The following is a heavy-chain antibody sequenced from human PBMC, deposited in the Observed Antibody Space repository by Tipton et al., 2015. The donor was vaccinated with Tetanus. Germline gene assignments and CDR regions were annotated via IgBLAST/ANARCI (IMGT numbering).Heavy chain of an antibody. CDR3: ARDPSGGVRYFDY. D-gene: IGHD2-8*01. J-gene: IGHJ4*02. CDR2: IYYSGST. V-gene: IGHV4-59*01. CDR1: GGSISSYY. Sequence: TLSLTCTVSGGSISSYYWSWIRQAPGKGLEWIAYIYYSGSTNYNPSLESRVTISVDTSKNQFSLKLSSVTAADTAVYYCARDPSGGVRYFDYWGQGTLVTVSP.